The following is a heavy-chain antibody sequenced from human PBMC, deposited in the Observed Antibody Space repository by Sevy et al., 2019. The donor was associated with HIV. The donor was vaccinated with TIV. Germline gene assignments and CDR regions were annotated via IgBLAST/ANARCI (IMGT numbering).Heavy chain of an antibody. D-gene: IGHD5-12*01. Sequence: SETLSLTCAVYGGSFSGYYWSWIRQPPGKGLEWIGEINHSGSTNYNPSLKSRFTISVDTSKNQFSLKLSSVTAADTAVYYCARVGMVATAYFDYWGQGTLVTVSS. CDR3: ARVGMVATAYFDY. CDR2: INHSGST. V-gene: IGHV4-34*01. J-gene: IGHJ4*02. CDR1: GGSFSGYY.